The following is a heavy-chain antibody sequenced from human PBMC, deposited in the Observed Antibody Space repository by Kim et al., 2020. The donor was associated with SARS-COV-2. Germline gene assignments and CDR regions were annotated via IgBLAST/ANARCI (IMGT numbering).Heavy chain of an antibody. Sequence: QKFQGRVTMTTDTSTNTAYMDLRSLRSDDTAVYYCARVGAYCTSTSCFDYWGQGTLVTVSS. V-gene: IGHV1-18*01. J-gene: IGHJ4*02. CDR3: ARVGAYCTSTSCFDY. D-gene: IGHD2-2*01.